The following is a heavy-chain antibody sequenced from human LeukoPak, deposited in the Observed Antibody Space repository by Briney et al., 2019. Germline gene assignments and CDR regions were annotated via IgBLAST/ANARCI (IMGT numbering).Heavy chain of an antibody. CDR3: ARGEDSSSWHGKDNWFDP. V-gene: IGHV3-7*01. J-gene: IGHJ5*02. CDR2: IKQDGGEK. Sequence: GGSLRLSCAASGFTFRSYWMSWVRQAPGKGLEWVANIKQDGGEKYYVDSVKGRFTISRDNAKNSLYLQMNSLRAEDTAVYYCARGEDSSSWHGKDNWFDPWGQGTLVTVSS. D-gene: IGHD6-13*01. CDR1: GFTFRSYW.